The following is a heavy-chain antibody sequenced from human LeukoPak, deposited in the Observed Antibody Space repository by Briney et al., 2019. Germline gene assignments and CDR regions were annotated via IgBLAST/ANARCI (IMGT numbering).Heavy chain of an antibody. J-gene: IGHJ5*02. V-gene: IGHV4-34*01. D-gene: IGHD6-13*01. CDR2: INHSGST. CDR3: ARGGIAAAGSNWFDP. CDR1: GGSFSGYC. Sequence: SETLSLTCAVYGGSFSGYCWSWIRQPPGKGLEWIGEINHSGSTNYNPSLKSRVTISVDTSKNQFSLKLSSVTAADTAVYYCARGGIAAAGSNWFDPWGQGTLVTVSS.